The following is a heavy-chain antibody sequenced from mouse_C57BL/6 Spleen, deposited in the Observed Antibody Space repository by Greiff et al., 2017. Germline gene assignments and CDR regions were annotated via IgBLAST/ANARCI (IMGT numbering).Heavy chain of an antibody. CDR3: ASSPGMSAMDY. V-gene: IGHV1-19*01. CDR2: INPYNGGT. CDR1: GYTFTDYY. Sequence: EVKLVESGPVLVKPGASVKMSCKASGYTFTDYYMNWVKQSHGKSLEWIGVINPYNGGTSYNQKFKGKATLTVDKSSSTAYMELNSLTSEDSAVYYCASSPGMSAMDYWGQGTSVTVSS. J-gene: IGHJ4*01.